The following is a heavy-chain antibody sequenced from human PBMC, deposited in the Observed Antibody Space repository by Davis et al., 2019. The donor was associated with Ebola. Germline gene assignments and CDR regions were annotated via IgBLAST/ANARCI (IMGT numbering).Heavy chain of an antibody. Sequence: PGGSLRLSCAASGFTFSSYAMSWVRQAPGKGLEWVSAISGSGGSTYYADSVKGRFTISRDNSKNTLYLQMNSLRSEDTAVYYCANAGDSSGSNPNWFDPWGQGTLVTVSS. CDR2: ISGSGGST. V-gene: IGHV3-23*01. CDR1: GFTFSSYA. J-gene: IGHJ5*02. CDR3: ANAGDSSGSNPNWFDP. D-gene: IGHD1-26*01.